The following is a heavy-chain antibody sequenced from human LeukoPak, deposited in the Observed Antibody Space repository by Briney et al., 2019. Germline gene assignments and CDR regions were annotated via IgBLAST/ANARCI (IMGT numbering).Heavy chain of an antibody. CDR1: GGSFSGYY. CDR3: ARFRVIRGIVAAGTDDAFDI. D-gene: IGHD6-13*01. CDR2: INHSGST. V-gene: IGHV4-34*01. Sequence: SETLSLTCAVYGGSFSGYYWSWIRQPPGKGLEWMGEINHSGSTNYNPSLKSRVTISVDTSKNQFSLKLTSVPAADTAVYYCARFRVIRGIVAAGTDDAFDIWGQGTMVTVSS. J-gene: IGHJ3*02.